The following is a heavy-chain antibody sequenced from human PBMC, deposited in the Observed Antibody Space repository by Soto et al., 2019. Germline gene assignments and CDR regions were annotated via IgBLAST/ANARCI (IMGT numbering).Heavy chain of an antibody. Sequence: GASVKVSCKASGCTFSSYAISWVRQAPGQVLEWMGGIIPIFGTANYAQKFQGRVTITADESTSTAYMELSSLRSEDTAVYYCASRRYGSGSYYKPPYYYYYYGMDVWGQGTTVTVSS. CDR2: IIPIFGTA. CDR3: ASRRYGSGSYYKPPYYYYYYGMDV. V-gene: IGHV1-69*13. D-gene: IGHD3-10*01. J-gene: IGHJ6*02. CDR1: GCTFSSYA.